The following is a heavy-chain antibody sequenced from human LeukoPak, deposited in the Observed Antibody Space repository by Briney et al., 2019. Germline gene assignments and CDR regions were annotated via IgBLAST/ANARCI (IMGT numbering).Heavy chain of an antibody. CDR2: ISDRGGRT. D-gene: IGHD3-22*01. CDR3: TKRGVVIRVILVGFHKEAYYFDS. Sequence: AGSLRLSCAVAGITLSNYGMSWVRQAPGQGLEWVAGISDRGGRTNYADSVKGRFTISRDNPKNTLYLQMNSLRAEDTAVYFCTKRGVVIRVILVGFHKEAYYFDSWGQRALVTVSS. V-gene: IGHV3-23*01. CDR1: GITLSNYG. J-gene: IGHJ4*02.